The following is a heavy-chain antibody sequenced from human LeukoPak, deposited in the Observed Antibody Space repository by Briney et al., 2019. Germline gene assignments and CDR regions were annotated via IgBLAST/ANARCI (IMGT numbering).Heavy chain of an antibody. CDR1: GGAFSGYS. J-gene: IGHJ4*02. CDR3: AGGTYYYDSSGYYQYYFDY. D-gene: IGHD3-22*01. Sequence: PSETLSLTCAVYGGAFSGYSWSWIRQPPGKGLEWIGEINDSGSTKYNPSLKSRVTISVDTSKNQFSLKLTSLTAADTGVYYCAGGTYYYDSSGYYQYYFDYWGQGTLVTVSS. CDR2: INDSGST. V-gene: IGHV4-34*01.